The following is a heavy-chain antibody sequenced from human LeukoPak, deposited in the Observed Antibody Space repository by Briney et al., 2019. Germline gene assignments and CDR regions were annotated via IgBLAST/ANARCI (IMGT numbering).Heavy chain of an antibody. D-gene: IGHD3-3*01. CDR2: IYYSGST. CDR3: ARLSYYDFWSPNWFDP. V-gene: IGHV4-59*01. J-gene: IGHJ5*02. CDR1: AGSISSYY. Sequence: SETLSLTCTASAGSISSYYWSWIRQPPGKGLEWIGYIYYSGSTNYNPSLKSRVTISVDTSKNQFSLKLSSVTAADTAVYYCARLSYYDFWSPNWFDPWGQGTLVTVSS.